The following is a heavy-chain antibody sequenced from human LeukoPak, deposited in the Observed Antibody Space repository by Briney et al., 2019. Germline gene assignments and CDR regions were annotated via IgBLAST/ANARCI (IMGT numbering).Heavy chain of an antibody. Sequence: PGGSLRLSCEASGFTFSSYSMNWVRQAPGKGLEWVSYISSSNSTIYYADSVKGRFTISRDNAKNSLYLQMNSPRDEDTAVYYCARSYDILTGYYDAFDIWGQGTMVTVSS. V-gene: IGHV3-48*02. J-gene: IGHJ3*02. CDR1: GFTFSSYS. CDR3: ARSYDILTGYYDAFDI. CDR2: ISSSNSTI. D-gene: IGHD3-9*01.